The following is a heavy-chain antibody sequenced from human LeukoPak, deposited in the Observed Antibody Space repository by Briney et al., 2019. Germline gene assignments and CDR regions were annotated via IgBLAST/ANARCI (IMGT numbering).Heavy chain of an antibody. CDR3: ARGGWGLVVLVSTYFDY. V-gene: IGHV4-39*07. Sequence: PSETLSLTCTVSGGSISSSSYYWHWIRQPPGKGPEWVGSVFYTGKTSYNPSLESRLTISVDKSKNQFSLQLKSVTAADTAIYYCARGGWGLVVLVSTYFDYWGQGTLVTVSS. D-gene: IGHD3-22*01. CDR2: VFYTGKT. J-gene: IGHJ4*02. CDR1: GGSISSSSYY.